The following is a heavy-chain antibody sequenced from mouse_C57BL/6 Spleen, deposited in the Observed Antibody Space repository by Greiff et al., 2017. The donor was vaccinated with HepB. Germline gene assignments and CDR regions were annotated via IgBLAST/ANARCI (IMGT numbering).Heavy chain of an antibody. CDR1: GYTFTDYY. CDR2: INPNNGGT. CDR3: AYGYDEGNCDY. V-gene: IGHV1-26*01. J-gene: IGHJ2*01. Sequence: EVQLQQSGPELVKPGASVKISCKASGYTFTDYYMNWVKQSHGKSLEWIGDINPNNGGTSYNQKFKGKATLTVDKSSSTAYMELRSLTSEDSAVYYCAYGYDEGNCDYWGQGTTLTVSS. D-gene: IGHD2-2*01.